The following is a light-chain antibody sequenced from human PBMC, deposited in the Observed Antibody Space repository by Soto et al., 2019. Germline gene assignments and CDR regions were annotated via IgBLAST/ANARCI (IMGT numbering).Light chain of an antibody. CDR1: QSVSSSY. J-gene: IGKJ1*01. Sequence: EIVLTQSPGTLSLSPGERATLSCXASQSVSSSYLAWYQQKPGQAPRLLIYGASSRATGIPDRFSGSGSGTDFTLTISRLEPEDFAVYYCQQYGSSPPTFGQGTKVEIK. CDR2: GAS. V-gene: IGKV3-20*01. CDR3: QQYGSSPPT.